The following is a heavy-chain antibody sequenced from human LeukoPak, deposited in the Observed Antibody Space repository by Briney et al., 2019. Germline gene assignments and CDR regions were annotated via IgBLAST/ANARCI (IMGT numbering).Heavy chain of an antibody. CDR2: IYYSGRT. V-gene: IGHV4-39*01. Sequence: SETLSLTCSVSGDSVSRSDSYWDWIRQPPGKGLEWIGTIYYSGRTYYSPSLKSRVTMSVDPSNNRFSLNLRSVTAADTALYYCARRRYYDGSGYLEWGQGTLLSVSS. D-gene: IGHD3-22*01. J-gene: IGHJ1*01. CDR1: GDSVSRSDSY. CDR3: ARRRYYDGSGYLE.